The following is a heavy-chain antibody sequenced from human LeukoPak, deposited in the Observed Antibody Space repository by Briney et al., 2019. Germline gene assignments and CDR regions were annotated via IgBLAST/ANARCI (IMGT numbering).Heavy chain of an antibody. V-gene: IGHV3-23*01. CDR2: ISGSGSST. J-gene: IGHJ4*02. D-gene: IGHD6-13*01. CDR3: AKDRYSGLNTIDY. Sequence: GGSLRLSCAASGFTFNSYTMSWVRQAPGKGLEWVSTISGSGSSTYYADSVKGRFTISRDNSKSTLYLQMNSLRAEDTAVYYCAKDRYSGLNTIDYWGQGTLVTVSS. CDR1: GFTFNSYT.